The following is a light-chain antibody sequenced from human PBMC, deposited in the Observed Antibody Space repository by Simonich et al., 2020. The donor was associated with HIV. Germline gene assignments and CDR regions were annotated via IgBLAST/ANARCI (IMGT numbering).Light chain of an antibody. CDR1: SSVVESYNL. Sequence: QSALTQPASVSGSPGQSITISCTGTSSVVESYNLVSWYQQHPGKAPKLMIYEGSERPSGVSNRFSGSKSGNTSSLTISGLQAEDEADYYCCSYAGSSTWIFGGGTKLTVL. J-gene: IGLJ2*01. CDR2: EGS. CDR3: CSYAGSSTWI. V-gene: IGLV2-23*01.